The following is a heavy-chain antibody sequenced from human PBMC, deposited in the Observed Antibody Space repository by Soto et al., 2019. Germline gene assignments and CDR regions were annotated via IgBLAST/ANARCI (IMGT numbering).Heavy chain of an antibody. V-gene: IGHV1-8*01. J-gene: IGHJ5*02. Sequence: ASVKVSCKASGYSFTNNDVSWVRQATGQGLEWMGWMNPGSGDTGYAQKFQGRVTMTRDISIATAYMELSSLRSDDTAIYYCARTETFGSLNWFDPWGQGTLVTVSS. D-gene: IGHD3-16*01. CDR1: GYSFTNND. CDR2: MNPGSGDT. CDR3: ARTETFGSLNWFDP.